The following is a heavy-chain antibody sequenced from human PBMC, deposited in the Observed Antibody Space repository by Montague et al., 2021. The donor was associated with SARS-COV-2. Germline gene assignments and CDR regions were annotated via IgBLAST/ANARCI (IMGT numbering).Heavy chain of an antibody. Sequence: SETLSLTCTVSGGSISGFYWSWIRQHPGRGLEWIVYIYYSGSNKYNTSLESRVAVSVDRSKNQVSLKLTSVTAADTAVYYCARLLRSCTNGVCRTYYYYALDVWGQGTTVTVSS. V-gene: IGHV4-59*01. J-gene: IGHJ6*02. D-gene: IGHD2-8*01. CDR2: IYYSGSN. CDR3: ARLLRSCTNGVCRTYYYYALDV. CDR1: GGSISGFY.